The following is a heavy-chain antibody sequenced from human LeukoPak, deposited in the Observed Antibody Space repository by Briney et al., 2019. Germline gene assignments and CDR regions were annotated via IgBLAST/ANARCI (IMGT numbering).Heavy chain of an antibody. J-gene: IGHJ4*02. V-gene: IGHV5-51*01. CDR2: IYPGDSDT. D-gene: IGHD3-22*01. Sequence: GESLRISCKGSGYSFTSYWIGWVRQMPGKGLEWMGIIYPGDSDTRYSPSFQGQVTISADKSISTAYLQWSSLNPSDTAMYYCARAYDSSGYYFYYWGQGTLVTVSS. CDR1: GYSFTSYW. CDR3: ARAYDSSGYYFYY.